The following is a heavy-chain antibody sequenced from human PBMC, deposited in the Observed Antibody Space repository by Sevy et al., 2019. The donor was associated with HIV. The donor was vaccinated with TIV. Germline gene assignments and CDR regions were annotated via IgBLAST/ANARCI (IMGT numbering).Heavy chain of an antibody. J-gene: IGHJ4*02. V-gene: IGHV3-30-3*01. CDR3: ARDSGYCGGDCYGPGGY. Sequence: GGSLRLSCAASGFTFSSYALHWVRQAPGKGLEWVAVISYDDGSNRNYADSVKGRFTISRDNSKNTVYLQMNSLRPEDRAVYYCARDSGYCGGDCYGPGGYWGQGTLVTVSS. CDR2: ISYDDGSNR. D-gene: IGHD2-21*02. CDR1: GFTFSSYA.